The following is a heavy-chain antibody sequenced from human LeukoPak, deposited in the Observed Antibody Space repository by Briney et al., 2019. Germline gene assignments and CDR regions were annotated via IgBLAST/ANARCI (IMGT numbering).Heavy chain of an antibody. V-gene: IGHV4-59*01. D-gene: IGHD3-10*01. CDR2: IYYSGST. J-gene: IGHJ4*02. Sequence: SETLSLTSTVSGGSISSYCWSWIRQPPGKGLDWIGYIYYSGSTNYNPSLKSRVTISVDTSKNQLSLKLSSVTAADTAVYYCARDGSGSYLLWGQGTLVTVSS. CDR1: GGSISSYC. CDR3: ARDGSGSYLL.